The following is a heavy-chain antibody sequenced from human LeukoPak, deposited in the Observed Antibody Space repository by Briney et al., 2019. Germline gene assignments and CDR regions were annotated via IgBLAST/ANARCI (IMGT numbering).Heavy chain of an antibody. CDR3: ARSIVVVTYLAY. CDR2: ISSDGNKK. D-gene: IGHD2-21*02. J-gene: IGHJ4*02. V-gene: IGHV3-30-3*01. Sequence: GGSLRLSCAASGFTFSSYAMHWVRQAPGKGLEWVAVISSDGNKKYYADSVAGRFTISRDNSKNTLYLQMNSLIPEDTAVYYCARSIVVVTYLAYWGQGTLVTVSS. CDR1: GFTFSSYA.